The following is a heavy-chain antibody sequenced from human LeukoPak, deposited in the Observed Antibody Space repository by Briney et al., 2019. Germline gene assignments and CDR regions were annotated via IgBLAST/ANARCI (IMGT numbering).Heavy chain of an antibody. CDR3: ARARLRYDSSGYYFLHDAFDI. CDR2: IIPIFGTA. Sequence: SVKVSCKASGGTFSSYAISWVRQAPGQGLEGMGGIIPIFGTANYAQKFQGRVTITADKSTSTAYMELSSLRSEDTAVYYCARARLRYDSSGYYFLHDAFDIWGQGTMVTVSS. V-gene: IGHV1-69*06. CDR1: GGTFSSYA. D-gene: IGHD3-22*01. J-gene: IGHJ3*02.